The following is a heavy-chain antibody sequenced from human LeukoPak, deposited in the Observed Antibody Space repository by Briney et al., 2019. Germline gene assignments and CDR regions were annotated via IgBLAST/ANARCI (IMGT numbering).Heavy chain of an antibody. Sequence: SETLSLTCAVYGRSFSGYYWSWIRQPPGKGLEWIGEINHSGSTNYNPSLKSRVTISVDTSKNQFSLKLSSVTAADTAVYYCATGRSFSWYLGYWGQGTLVTVSS. V-gene: IGHV4-34*01. J-gene: IGHJ4*02. CDR3: ATGRSFSWYLGY. CDR2: INHSGST. D-gene: IGHD6-13*01. CDR1: GRSFSGYY.